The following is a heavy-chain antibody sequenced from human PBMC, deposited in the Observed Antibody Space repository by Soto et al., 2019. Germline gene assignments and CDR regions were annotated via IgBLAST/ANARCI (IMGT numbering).Heavy chain of an antibody. V-gene: IGHV3-30*03. J-gene: IGHJ6*02. CDR3: AAETKSYFYGMDV. CDR1: GLTFSSSA. Sequence: GGSLRLSCAASGLTFSSSAMHWVRQAPGKGLEWVALISYDGSNKYYVDSVKGRFTISRDNSKNTLDLQMNSLREEDTAVYYCAAETKSYFYGMDVWGQGTAVTVSS. CDR2: ISYDGSNK.